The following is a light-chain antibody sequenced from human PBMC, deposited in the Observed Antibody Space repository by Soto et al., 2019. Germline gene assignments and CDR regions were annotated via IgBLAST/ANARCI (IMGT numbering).Light chain of an antibody. Sequence: DIQMTQSPSSLSASVGDRIAITCRASQSISDFLNWYLQIPGKAPKLLIYAASHLQHGVPARFSGSGSGTEFTLPINSLQPEDFATYYCQQSFSSPRTFGQGTKVEV. CDR2: AAS. J-gene: IGKJ1*01. CDR1: QSISDF. CDR3: QQSFSSPRT. V-gene: IGKV1-39*01.